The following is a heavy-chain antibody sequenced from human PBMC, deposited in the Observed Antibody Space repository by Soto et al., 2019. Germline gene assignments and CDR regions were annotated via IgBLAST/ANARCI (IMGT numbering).Heavy chain of an antibody. J-gene: IGHJ4*02. CDR2: INEDGSEK. CDR3: ARGDNPEY. Sequence: EVQLVESGGGLVQPGGSLRLSCAASGFTFSSHWMTWVRQAPGKGLEWVANINEDGSEKYYVDSVKGRFTISRDNAKNSLYLQVNSRRAEGTALFYCARGDNPEYWGQGTLVTVSS. V-gene: IGHV3-7*01. CDR1: GFTFSSHW. D-gene: IGHD1-1*01.